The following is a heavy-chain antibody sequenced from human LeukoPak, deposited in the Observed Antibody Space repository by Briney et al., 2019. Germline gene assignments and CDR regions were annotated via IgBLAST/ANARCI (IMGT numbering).Heavy chain of an antibody. V-gene: IGHV1-2*02. CDR1: GYTFTGHY. J-gene: IGHJ5*02. CDR2: INPKNAGT. D-gene: IGHD4-23*01. Sequence: ASVKVSCKASGYTFTGHYMHWVRQAPGQGLEWMGWINPKNAGTNFAQRFQGRVTMTRDMSTTTDYMELSSLKSDDTAVYYCARDNSIHERGWWFDPWGQGTLVTVSS. CDR3: ARDNSIHERGWWFDP.